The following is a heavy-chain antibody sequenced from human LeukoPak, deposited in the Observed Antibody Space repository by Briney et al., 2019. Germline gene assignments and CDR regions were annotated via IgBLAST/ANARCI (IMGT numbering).Heavy chain of an antibody. Sequence: GGSLRLSCAASGFTFSTYAMNWVRQAPGKGLEWVSGLSGSGGSTWYADSVKGRFTISRDNSKNTLYLQMNRLRAEDTATYYCAKYRTGPPYGLDVWGQGTTVTVSS. J-gene: IGHJ6*02. CDR2: LSGSGGST. CDR3: AKYRTGPPYGLDV. D-gene: IGHD1-26*01. V-gene: IGHV3-23*01. CDR1: GFTFSTYA.